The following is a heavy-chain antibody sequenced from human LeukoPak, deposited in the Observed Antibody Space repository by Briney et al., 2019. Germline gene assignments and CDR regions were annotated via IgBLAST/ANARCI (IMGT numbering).Heavy chain of an antibody. D-gene: IGHD6-19*01. V-gene: IGHV3-74*01. CDR1: GFTFSTYW. J-gene: IGHJ4*02. Sequence: PRGSLRLSCVASGFTFSTYWMHWVRQAPGKGLVWVSRINPDGTSTSNADSVKGRFTISRDNAKNTVYLQVNSLRAEDTAVYYCTRATAVAFDYWGQGTLVTV. CDR2: INPDGTST. CDR3: TRATAVAFDY.